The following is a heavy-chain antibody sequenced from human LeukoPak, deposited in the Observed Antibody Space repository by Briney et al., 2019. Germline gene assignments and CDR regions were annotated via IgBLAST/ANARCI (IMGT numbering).Heavy chain of an antibody. J-gene: IGHJ4*02. CDR3: AKHLWRDLLSFGEGYYVDY. V-gene: IGHV3-9*01. Sequence: PGGSLRLSCAASGFTFDDYAMHWVRQAPGKGLEWVSGISWNSGSMGYADSVKGRFTISRDNAKNSLYLQMNSLRAEDTAVYYCAKHLWRDLLSFGEGYYVDYWGQGTLVTVSS. CDR1: GFTFDDYA. CDR2: ISWNSGSM. D-gene: IGHD3-10*01.